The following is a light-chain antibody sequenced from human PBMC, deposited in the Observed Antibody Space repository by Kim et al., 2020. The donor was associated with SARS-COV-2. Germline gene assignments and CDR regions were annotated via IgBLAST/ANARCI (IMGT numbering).Light chain of an antibody. CDR1: QSVLYSSNNKNY. CDR3: QQYFSTRT. J-gene: IGKJ1*01. Sequence: DIVMTKSPDSLAVSLGERATIDCKSSQSVLYSSNNKNYLAWYQHKPVQPPKLLIYWASTRESGVPDRFSGSGSGTDFTLTINSLQAEDVAVYYCQQYFSTRTFGQGTKVDIK. V-gene: IGKV4-1*01. CDR2: WAS.